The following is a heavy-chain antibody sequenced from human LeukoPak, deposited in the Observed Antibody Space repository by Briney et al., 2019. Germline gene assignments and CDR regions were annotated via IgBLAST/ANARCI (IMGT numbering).Heavy chain of an antibody. D-gene: IGHD3-10*01. J-gene: IGHJ5*02. Sequence: GASVKVSCTASGYTFTSYGISWVRQAPGQGLARMGWINAYNGNTNYAQKLQGRVTMTTDTSTSTAYTELRSLRSDDTAVYYCARELVTMVRGVIISRWFDPWGQGTLVTVSS. CDR1: GYTFTSYG. V-gene: IGHV1-18*04. CDR2: INAYNGNT. CDR3: ARELVTMVRGVIISRWFDP.